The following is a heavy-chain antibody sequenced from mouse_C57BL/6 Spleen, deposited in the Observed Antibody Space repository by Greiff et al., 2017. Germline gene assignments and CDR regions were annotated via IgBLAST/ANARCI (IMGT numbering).Heavy chain of an antibody. D-gene: IGHD1-1*01. V-gene: IGHV1-82*01. CDR2: IYPGDGDT. CDR3: VYGSSTGAMDY. Sequence: QVQLQHSGPELVKPGASVKISCKASGYAFSSSWMNWVKQRPGKGLEWIGRIYPGDGDTNYNGKFKGKATLTADKSSSTAYMQLSSLTSEDSAVYFCVYGSSTGAMDYWGQGTSVTVSS. J-gene: IGHJ4*01. CDR1: GYAFSSSW.